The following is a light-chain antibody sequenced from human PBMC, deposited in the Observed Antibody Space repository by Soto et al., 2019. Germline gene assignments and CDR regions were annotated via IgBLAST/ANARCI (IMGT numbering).Light chain of an antibody. CDR3: QKYDSAPWT. CDR1: QGISNY. Sequence: EIQMTQSPSSLSASVGDRVTITCRASQGISNYLAWYQQKPGKVPKLLIYGASTLQSGVPSRLSGSGSGTDFTLIINSLQPEDVATSYCQKYDSAPWTFGQGTKVEI. J-gene: IGKJ1*01. V-gene: IGKV1-27*01. CDR2: GAS.